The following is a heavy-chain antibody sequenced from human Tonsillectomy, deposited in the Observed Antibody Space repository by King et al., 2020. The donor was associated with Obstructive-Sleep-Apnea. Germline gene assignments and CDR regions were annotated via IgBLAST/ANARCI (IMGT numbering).Heavy chain of an antibody. J-gene: IGHJ5*02. CDR3: ARDVDTGSWFDP. V-gene: IGHV3-72*01. CDR1: GFIFSDHY. D-gene: IGHD5-18*01. Sequence: VKLVESGGGLVQPGGSLRLSCAASGFIFSDHYMDWVRQAPGKGLEWVGRIRNKANSYTTEYAASVKGRFTISRDDSKNSLYLQMNSLKAEDTAVYYCARDVDTGSWFDPWGQGTLVTVSS. CDR2: IRNKANSYTT.